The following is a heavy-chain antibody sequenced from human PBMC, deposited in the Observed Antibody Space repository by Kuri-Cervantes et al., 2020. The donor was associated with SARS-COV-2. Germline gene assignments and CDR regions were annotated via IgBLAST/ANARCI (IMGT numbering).Heavy chain of an antibody. Sequence: ASVKVSCKASGYTFTGYYMHWVRQAPGQGLEWMGWINPNSGGTNYAQNFQGRVTITTDESTSTAYMELSSLRSEDTAVYYCSFSGNLNHYYMDVWGKGTTVTVSS. V-gene: IGHV1-2*02. CDR3: SFSGNLNHYYMDV. D-gene: IGHD3-10*01. CDR2: INPNSGGT. CDR1: GYTFTGYY. J-gene: IGHJ6*03.